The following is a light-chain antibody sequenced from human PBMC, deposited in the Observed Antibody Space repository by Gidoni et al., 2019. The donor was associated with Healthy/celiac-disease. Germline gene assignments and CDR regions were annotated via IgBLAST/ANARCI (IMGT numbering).Light chain of an antibody. CDR1: SSDVGGYNY. V-gene: IGLV2-14*01. J-gene: IGLJ2*01. Sequence: QSALPQPAPVSGSPGQSITISCTGTSSDVGGYNYVSWYQQHPGKAPKLLIYDVSNRPSGVSIRFSGSKSGNTASLTISGLQAEDDADCYCSSYTSSSTVVFGGGTKLTVL. CDR2: DVS. CDR3: SSYTSSSTVV.